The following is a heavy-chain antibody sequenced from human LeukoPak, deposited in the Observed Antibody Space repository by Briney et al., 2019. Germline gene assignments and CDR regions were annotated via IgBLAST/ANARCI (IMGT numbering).Heavy chain of an antibody. D-gene: IGHD6-19*01. Sequence: RASVKVSCKASGYTFTSSDIYWLRQATVQGLEWMGWMNPNNGNTGYAQNFQGRLTITRNTSVSTAYMELSSLTFEDTALYFCARGRLAVAATSWYFDLWGRGTLVTVSS. CDR2: MNPNNGNT. V-gene: IGHV1-8*01. CDR1: GYTFTSSD. J-gene: IGHJ2*01. CDR3: ARGRLAVAATSWYFDL.